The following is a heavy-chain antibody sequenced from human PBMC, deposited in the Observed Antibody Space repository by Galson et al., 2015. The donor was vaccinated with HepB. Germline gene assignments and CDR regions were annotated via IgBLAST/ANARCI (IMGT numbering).Heavy chain of an antibody. D-gene: IGHD1-7*01. CDR2: MYSSGAT. J-gene: IGHJ4*02. CDR1: GGSLINYF. V-gene: IGHV4-59*01. Sequence: ETLSLICTVSGGSLINYFWSWIRQPPGKGLEWIGYMYSSGATNYSPSLKSRVTMSIDTSKNQFSLKLHSVTAADTAMYYCARVRYNWNYSLDSWGQGVLVAVSS. CDR3: ARVRYNWNYSLDS.